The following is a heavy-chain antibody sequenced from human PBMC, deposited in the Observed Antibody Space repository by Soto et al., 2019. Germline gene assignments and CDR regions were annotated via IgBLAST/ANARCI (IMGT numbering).Heavy chain of an antibody. CDR1: GFSFCQYW. J-gene: IGHJ4*02. V-gene: IGHV3-74*01. Sequence: GGSLRLSCVASGFSFCQYWIHWVRHSSGKGLEWVSRISDDGARIDYADFVKGRFTIARDNAKNTLFLQMRSLRGEDTAVYYCTRGPRPSSTGTGALWGRGALVTVSS. CDR2: ISDDGARI. CDR3: TRGPRPSSTGTGAL. D-gene: IGHD1-1*01.